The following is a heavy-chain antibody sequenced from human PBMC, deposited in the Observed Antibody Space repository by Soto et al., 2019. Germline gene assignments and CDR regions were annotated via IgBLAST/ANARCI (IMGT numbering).Heavy chain of an antibody. CDR1: GGSISTGGYY. V-gene: IGHV4-31*03. CDR2: IYYSGST. J-gene: IGHJ4*02. Sequence: QVQLQESGPGLVKPSQTLSLTCTVSGGSISTGGYYWTWIRQHPGKGPEWIGYIYYSGSTYYNPSLKSRVTISVDTSKNQFSLKLSSVTAADTALYYCARGLSVTLFDNWGQGPLVTVSS. D-gene: IGHD4-17*01. CDR3: ARGLSVTLFDN.